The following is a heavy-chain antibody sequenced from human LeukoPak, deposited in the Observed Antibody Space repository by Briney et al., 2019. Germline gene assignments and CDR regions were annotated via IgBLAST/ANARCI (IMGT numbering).Heavy chain of an antibody. D-gene: IGHD3-10*01. CDR2: ISGSGGST. V-gene: IGHV3-23*01. CDR1: GFSFSSYA. Sequence: GGSLRLSCAASGFSFSSYAMSWVRQAPGKGLEWVSSISGSGGSTYYADSVKGRFTISRDNSKNTLYLQMNSPRAEDTAVYYCAKARVSSYGSGNPYGIDVWGKGTTVTVSS. CDR3: AKARVSSYGSGNPYGIDV. J-gene: IGHJ6*04.